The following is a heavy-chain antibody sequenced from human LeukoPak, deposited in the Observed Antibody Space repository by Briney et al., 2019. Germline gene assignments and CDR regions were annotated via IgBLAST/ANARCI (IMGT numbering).Heavy chain of an antibody. D-gene: IGHD1-26*01. J-gene: IGHJ4*02. CDR3: ARDGTYDGFSIDY. Sequence: SETLSLTCTVSGGSISSSSYYWGWIRQPPGKGLEWIGSIYYSGSTYYNPSLKSRVTISVDTSKNQFSLKLSSVTAADTAVYYCARDGTYDGFSIDYWGQGTLVTVSS. CDR1: GGSISSSSYY. V-gene: IGHV4-39*07. CDR2: IYYSGST.